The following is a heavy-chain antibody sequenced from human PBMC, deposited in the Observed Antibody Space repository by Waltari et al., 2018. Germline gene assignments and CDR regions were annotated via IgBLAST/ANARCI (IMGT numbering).Heavy chain of an antibody. Sequence: EVQLVQSGAEVKKPGESLKISCKGSGYSFTSYWIGWVRQMPGKGLEWMGIIYPGDSDTRYSPSFQGQVTISADKSISTAYLQWSSLKASDTAMYYCARRVAQYYYDSSGYSEYYFDYWGQGTLVTVSS. CDR1: GYSFTSYW. CDR2: IYPGDSDT. CDR3: ARRVAQYYYDSSGYSEYYFDY. J-gene: IGHJ4*02. V-gene: IGHV5-51*01. D-gene: IGHD3-22*01.